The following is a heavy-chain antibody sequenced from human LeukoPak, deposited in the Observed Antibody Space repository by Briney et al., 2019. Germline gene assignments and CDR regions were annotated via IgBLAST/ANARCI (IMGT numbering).Heavy chain of an antibody. CDR1: GGTFSSYA. Sequence: SVKVSCKASGGTFSSYAISWVRQAPGQGLEWMGRIIPILGIANYAQKFQGRVTITADKSTSTAYMELSSLRSEDTAVYYCARVPSGSSGYYATSRYYYYGMDVWGQGTTVTVSS. CDR3: ARVPSGSSGYYATSRYYYYGMDV. CDR2: IIPILGIA. J-gene: IGHJ6*02. V-gene: IGHV1-69*04. D-gene: IGHD3-22*01.